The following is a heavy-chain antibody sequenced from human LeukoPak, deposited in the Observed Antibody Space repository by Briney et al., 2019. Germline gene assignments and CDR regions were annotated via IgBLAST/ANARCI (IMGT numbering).Heavy chain of an antibody. V-gene: IGHV3-7*01. Sequence: GGSLRLSCAASGFTFSSYWMSWVRQAPGKGLEWVANIKQDGSEKNYVDSVKGRFTISRDNAKNSLELQMNSLRDEDTAVYYCARAGGYASSWANWGQGTLVTVSS. CDR2: IKQDGSEK. CDR1: GFTFSSYW. D-gene: IGHD5-12*01. CDR3: ARAGGYASSWAN. J-gene: IGHJ4*02.